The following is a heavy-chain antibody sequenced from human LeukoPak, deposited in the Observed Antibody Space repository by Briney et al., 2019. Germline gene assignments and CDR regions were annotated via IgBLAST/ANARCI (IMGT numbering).Heavy chain of an antibody. CDR3: ARVKFGEMGMDV. D-gene: IGHD3-10*01. Sequence: SQTLSLTCAVSGGSISSGGYSWSWIRQPPGKGLEWIGYICHSGSTYYNPSLKSRVTISVDRSKNQFSLKLSSVTAADTAVYYCARVKFGEMGMDVWGQGTTVTVSS. V-gene: IGHV4-30-2*01. J-gene: IGHJ6*02. CDR1: GGSISSGGYS. CDR2: ICHSGST.